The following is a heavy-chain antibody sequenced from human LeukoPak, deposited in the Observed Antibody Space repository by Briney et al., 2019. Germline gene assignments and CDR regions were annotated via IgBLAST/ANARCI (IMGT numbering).Heavy chain of an antibody. CDR3: AKQHFDWLDDWFDP. V-gene: IGHV3-23*01. CDR1: GFSFNSYA. J-gene: IGHJ5*02. D-gene: IGHD3-9*01. CDR2: ISGSGGST. Sequence: GGSLRLSCAASGFSFNSYAMSWVRQAPGKGLEWVSAISGSGGSTYYADSVKGRFTISRDNSKNTLYLQMNSLRAEDTAVYYCAKQHFDWLDDWFDPWGQGTLVTVSS.